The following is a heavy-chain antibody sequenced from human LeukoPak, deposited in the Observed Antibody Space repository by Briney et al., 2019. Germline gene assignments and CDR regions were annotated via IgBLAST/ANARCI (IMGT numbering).Heavy chain of an antibody. J-gene: IGHJ4*02. CDR2: IYYSGST. CDR3: ARTTTVTTFFDY. CDR1: GGSISSGGYY. Sequence: SSETLSLTCTVSGGSISSGGYYWSWIRQHPGKGLEWIGYIYYSGSTYYNPSLKSRVTISVDTSKNQFSLKLSPVTAADTAVYYCARTTTVTTFFDYWGQGTLVTVSS. D-gene: IGHD4-17*01. V-gene: IGHV4-31*03.